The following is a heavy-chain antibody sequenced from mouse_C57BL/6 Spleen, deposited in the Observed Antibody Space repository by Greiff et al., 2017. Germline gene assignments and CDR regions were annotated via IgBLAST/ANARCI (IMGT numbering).Heavy chain of an antibody. V-gene: IGHV1-55*01. J-gene: IGHJ3*01. CDR2: IYPGSGST. Sequence: QVQLQQPGAELVKPGASVKMSCKASGYTFTSYWITWVKQRPGQGLEWIGDIYPGSGSTNYNEKFKSKATPTVDTSSSTAYMQLSSLTSEDSAVYYCARDYGSSGAWFAYWGQGTLVTVSA. D-gene: IGHD1-1*01. CDR3: ARDYGSSGAWFAY. CDR1: GYTFTSYW.